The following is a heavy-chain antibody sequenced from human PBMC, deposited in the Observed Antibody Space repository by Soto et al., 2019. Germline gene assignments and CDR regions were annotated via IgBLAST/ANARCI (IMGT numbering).Heavy chain of an antibody. D-gene: IGHD6-6*01. CDR3: ARTHSSASGEYRYYGMDV. Sequence: ASVKVSCKASGYTFTSYAMHWVRQAPGQRLEWMGWINAGNGNTKYSQKFQGRVTITRDTSASTAYMELSSLRSEDTAVYYCARTHSSASGEYRYYGMDVWGQGTTVTVYS. CDR1: GYTFTSYA. V-gene: IGHV1-3*01. J-gene: IGHJ6*02. CDR2: INAGNGNT.